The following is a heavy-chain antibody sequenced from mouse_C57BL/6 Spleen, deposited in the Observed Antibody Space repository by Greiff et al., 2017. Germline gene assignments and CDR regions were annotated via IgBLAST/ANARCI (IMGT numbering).Heavy chain of an antibody. CDR2: ISYDGSN. Sequence: EVQLVESGPGLVKPSQSLSLTCSVTGYSITSGYYWNWIRQFPGNKLEWMGYISYDGSNNYNPSLKNRISITRDTSKNQFFLKLNSVTTEDTATYYCARDRGLRPHYAMDYWGQGTSVTVSS. V-gene: IGHV3-6*01. D-gene: IGHD1-1*01. J-gene: IGHJ4*01. CDR3: ARDRGLRPHYAMDY. CDR1: GYSITSGYY.